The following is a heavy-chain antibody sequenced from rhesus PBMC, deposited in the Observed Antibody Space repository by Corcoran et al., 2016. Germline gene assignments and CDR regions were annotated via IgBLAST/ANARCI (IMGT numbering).Heavy chain of an antibody. CDR2: FYGTGISA. CDR3: ARPGVADV. V-gene: IGHV4-169*01. J-gene: IGHJ5-1*01. Sequence: QLQLQESGPGLVKPSATLSVTCAVSGGSISSNFWRLIRQPPRKGLEWIGRFYGTGISANYNPSLKSRVTLSVDTSKNQGSLKLTSVTAADTAVDYCARPGVADVWGPGVLVTVSS. D-gene: IGHD2-39*01. CDR1: GGSISSNF.